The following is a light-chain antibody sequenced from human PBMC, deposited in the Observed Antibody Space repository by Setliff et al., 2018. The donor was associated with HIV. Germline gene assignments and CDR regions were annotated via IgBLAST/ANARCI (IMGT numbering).Light chain of an antibody. CDR3: LLYYGATQV. J-gene: IGLJ1*01. Sequence: AVVTQEPSLTVSPGGTVTLTFASTTGAVPSDHHPNWFQQKPGQAPRSLIYSTNNKHSWTPARFSGSLSGVKAALTLSGVRPEDEAEYYCLLYYGATQVFGTGTKVTVL. CDR2: STN. V-gene: IGLV7-43*01. CDR1: TGAVPSDHH.